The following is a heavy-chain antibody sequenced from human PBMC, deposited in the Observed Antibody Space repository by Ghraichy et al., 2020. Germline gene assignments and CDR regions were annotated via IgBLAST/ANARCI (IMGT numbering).Heavy chain of an antibody. V-gene: IGHV3-7*01. Sequence: GESLNISCAASGFTFSSYWMSWVRQAPGKGLEWVANIKQDGSEKYYVDSVKGRFTISRDNAKNSLYLQMNSLRAEDTAVYYCAREVPQYSSGWSDYWGQGTLVTVSS. J-gene: IGHJ4*02. CDR1: GFTFSSYW. CDR2: IKQDGSEK. D-gene: IGHD6-19*01. CDR3: AREVPQYSSGWSDY.